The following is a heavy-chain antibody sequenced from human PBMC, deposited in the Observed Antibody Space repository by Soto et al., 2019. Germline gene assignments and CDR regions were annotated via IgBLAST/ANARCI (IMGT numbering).Heavy chain of an antibody. Sequence: SETLSLTCAVYGGSFSGYYWSWIRQPPGKGLEWIGEINHSGSTNYNPSLKSRVTISVDTSKNQFSLKLSSVTAADTAVYYCARARIGIYYYGSGSYYFDYWGQGTLVT. CDR1: GGSFSGYY. CDR2: INHSGST. D-gene: IGHD3-10*01. CDR3: ARARIGIYYYGSGSYYFDY. J-gene: IGHJ4*02. V-gene: IGHV4-34*01.